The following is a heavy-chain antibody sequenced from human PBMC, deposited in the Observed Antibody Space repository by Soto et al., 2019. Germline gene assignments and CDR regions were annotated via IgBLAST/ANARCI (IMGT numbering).Heavy chain of an antibody. D-gene: IGHD3-16*01. CDR3: AKGALWLASYFGN. CDR1: GFTFSSYG. V-gene: IGHV3-30*18. Sequence: PGGSLRLSCAASGFTFSSYGMHWVRQAPGKGLEWVAVISYDGSNKYYADSVKGRFTISRDNSKNTLYLQMNSLRAEDTAVYYCAKGALWLASYFGNWGQGTLVTVSS. J-gene: IGHJ4*02. CDR2: ISYDGSNK.